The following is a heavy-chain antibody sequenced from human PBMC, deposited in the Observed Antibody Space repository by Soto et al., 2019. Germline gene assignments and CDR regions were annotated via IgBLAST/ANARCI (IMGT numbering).Heavy chain of an antibody. CDR2: ISGSGGST. D-gene: IGHD3-9*01. Sequence: EVQLLESGGGLVQPGGSLRLSCAASGFTFSSYAMSWVRQAPGKGLEWVSAISGSGGSTYYADSVKGRFTISRDNSKNTLYLQMNSLRAEDKAVYYCAKTYAILTGSEPYYYYYYMDVWGKGTTVTVSS. CDR1: GFTFSSYA. V-gene: IGHV3-23*01. CDR3: AKTYAILTGSEPYYYYYYMDV. J-gene: IGHJ6*03.